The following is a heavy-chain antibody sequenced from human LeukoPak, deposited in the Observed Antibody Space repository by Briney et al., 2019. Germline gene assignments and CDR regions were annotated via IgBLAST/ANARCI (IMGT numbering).Heavy chain of an antibody. Sequence: GGSLRLSCAASGFTFSTYRMSWVRQAPGKGLEWVANIKQDGSEKHYVDSVKGRFTISRDNAKNSLYLQMSSLRAEDTAVYYCTRVEETATTAAIIRKYSYYYYMDVWGKGNTVTVSS. D-gene: IGHD4-11*01. CDR2: IKQDGSEK. CDR1: GFTFSTYR. V-gene: IGHV3-7*01. J-gene: IGHJ6*03. CDR3: TRVEETATTAAIIRKYSYYYYMDV.